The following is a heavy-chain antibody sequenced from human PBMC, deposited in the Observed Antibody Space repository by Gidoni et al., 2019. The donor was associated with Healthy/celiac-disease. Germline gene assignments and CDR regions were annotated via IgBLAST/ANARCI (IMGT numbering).Heavy chain of an antibody. D-gene: IGHD6-13*01. J-gene: IGHJ4*02. V-gene: IGHV3-11*01. CDR2: ISSSGSTI. Sequence: QVQLVASGGGLVKPGGSLSLSCAAPRFTFSDYYMSWIRQAPGKGLEWVSYISSSGSTIYYADYVKGRFTISRDNAKNSLYLQMNSLRAEDTAVYYCARALELRAGTLPYYFDYWGQGTLVTVSS. CDR3: ARALELRAGTLPYYFDY. CDR1: RFTFSDYY.